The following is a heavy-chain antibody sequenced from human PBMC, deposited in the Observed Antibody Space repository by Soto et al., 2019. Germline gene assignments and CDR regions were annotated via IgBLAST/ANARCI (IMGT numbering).Heavy chain of an antibody. CDR1: GGSISSGDYY. CDR3: ASSAPYYGMDV. V-gene: IGHV4-30-4*01. Sequence: PSETLSLTCTVSGGSISSGDYYWSWIRQPPGKGLEWIGYIYYSGSTYYNPSLKSRVTISVDTSKNQFSLKLSSVTAADTAVYYCASSAPYYGMDVWGQGTTVTVSS. J-gene: IGHJ6*02. D-gene: IGHD3-10*01. CDR2: IYYSGST.